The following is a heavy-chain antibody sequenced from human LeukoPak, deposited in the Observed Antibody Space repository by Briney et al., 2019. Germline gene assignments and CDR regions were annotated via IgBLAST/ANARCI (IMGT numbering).Heavy chain of an antibody. CDR2: IDPSGGYT. D-gene: IGHD4-11*01. J-gene: IGHJ6*02. CDR1: EYTFTT. V-gene: IGHV1-46*01. Sequence: GASVKVSCKASEYTFTTMHWVRQSPGHGLEWMGLIDPSGGYTTYTQKFQGRVTMTRDTSTSTVYMELSSLRSEDTAVYYCARGATVTFWGYYYYGMDVWGQGTTVTVSS. CDR3: ARGATVTFWGYYYYGMDV.